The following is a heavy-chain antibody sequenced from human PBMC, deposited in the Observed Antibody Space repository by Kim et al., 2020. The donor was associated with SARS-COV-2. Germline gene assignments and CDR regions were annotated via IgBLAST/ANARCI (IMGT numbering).Heavy chain of an antibody. CDR1: GGSISSSSYY. J-gene: IGHJ4*02. V-gene: IGHV4-39*07. D-gene: IGHD2-2*01. Sequence: SETLSLTCTVSGGSISSSSYYWGWIRQPPGKGLEWIGSIYYSGSTYYNPSLKSRVTISVDTSKNQFSLKLSSVTAADTAVYYCARGKSPTKLGDCSSTSCYPFDYWGQGTLVTVSS. CDR2: IYYSGST. CDR3: ARGKSPTKLGDCSSTSCYPFDY.